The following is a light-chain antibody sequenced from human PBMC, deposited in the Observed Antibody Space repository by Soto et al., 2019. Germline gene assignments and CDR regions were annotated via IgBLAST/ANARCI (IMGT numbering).Light chain of an antibody. J-gene: IGKJ4*01. CDR1: QSVNSYY. CDR2: DAS. V-gene: IGKV3-20*01. CDR3: HQYGSSQVT. Sequence: EIVLTQSPGTLSLSPGERATLFCRASQSVNSYYLAWYQQTPGQAPRLLVFDASRRASGIPGRFSGSGSGTDFTLSISRLEPEDCAVYYCHQYGSSQVTFGGGTKVEIK.